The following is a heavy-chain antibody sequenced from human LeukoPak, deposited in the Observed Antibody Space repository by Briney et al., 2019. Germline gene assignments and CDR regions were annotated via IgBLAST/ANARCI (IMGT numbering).Heavy chain of an antibody. Sequence: GASVKVSCKASGYTFTGYYMHWVRQAPGQGLEWMGWINPNSGGTNYAQKFQGRVTMTRDKSISTAYMELSRLRSDDTAVYYCARVALDGGYYMDVWGKGTTVTVSS. CDR2: INPNSGGT. CDR3: ARVALDGGYYMDV. CDR1: GYTFTGYY. V-gene: IGHV1-2*02. D-gene: IGHD3-10*01. J-gene: IGHJ6*03.